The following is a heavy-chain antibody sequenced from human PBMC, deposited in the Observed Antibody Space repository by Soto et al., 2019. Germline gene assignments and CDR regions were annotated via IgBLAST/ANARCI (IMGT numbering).Heavy chain of an antibody. CDR2: MHYNGYT. V-gene: IGHV4-59*08. CDR1: SDSISNYY. J-gene: IGHJ4*02. Sequence: SETLSLTCTVSSDSISNYYCSWFRQPPGKGLEWIGYMHYNGYTSYNPSLRSRVTISVDTSKNQFSLNLSSVTAADTAVYYCARLSYSSGWLDYWGQGTLVTAPQ. CDR3: ARLSYSSGWLDY. D-gene: IGHD6-19*01.